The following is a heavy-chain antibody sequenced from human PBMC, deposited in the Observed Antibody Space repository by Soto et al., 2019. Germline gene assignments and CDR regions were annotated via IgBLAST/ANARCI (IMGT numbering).Heavy chain of an antibody. CDR1: GFTFNTYG. V-gene: IGHV3-33*08. CDR3: ARGDCTGAYGYALYFNYGVDV. Sequence: QVQLVESGGGVVQPGGSLRLSCTTSGFTFNTYGMYWVRQAPGKGLEWVAIIWYDGSNKYYGDSVKGRFTISRDNSKNTLYQQMISLRAEDTALYYCARGDCTGAYGYALYFNYGVDVWGQGTPVTVSS. CDR2: IWYDGSNK. J-gene: IGHJ6*02. D-gene: IGHD2-8*02.